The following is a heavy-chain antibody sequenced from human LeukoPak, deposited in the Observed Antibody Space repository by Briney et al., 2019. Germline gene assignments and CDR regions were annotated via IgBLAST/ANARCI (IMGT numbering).Heavy chain of an antibody. J-gene: IGHJ5*02. V-gene: IGHV4-39*07. CDR3: ARWGYCSSTSCPLRREGFDP. Sequence: SETLSLTCTVSGGSISSSYYCWGWIRQPPGKGLEWIGSIYSSGSTYYNPSLKSRVTISVDTSKNQFSLKLSSVTAADTAVYYCARWGYCSSTSCPLRREGFDPWGQGTLVTVSS. D-gene: IGHD2-2*01. CDR1: GGSISSSYYC. CDR2: IYSSGST.